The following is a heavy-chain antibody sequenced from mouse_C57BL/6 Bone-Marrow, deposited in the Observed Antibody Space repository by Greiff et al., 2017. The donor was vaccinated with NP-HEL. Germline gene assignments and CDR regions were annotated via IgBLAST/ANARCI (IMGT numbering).Heavy chain of an antibody. Sequence: EVMLVESGGGLVQPKGSLTLSCAASGFSFNTYAMNWVRQAPGKGLEWVARIRSKSNNYATSYADSVKDRFTISRDDSESMLYLQMNNLKTEDTAMYYCVRAGGSLFDYWGQGTTLTVSS. CDR1: GFSFNTYA. CDR3: VRAGGSLFDY. J-gene: IGHJ2*01. CDR2: IRSKSNNYAT. V-gene: IGHV10-1*01. D-gene: IGHD1-1*01.